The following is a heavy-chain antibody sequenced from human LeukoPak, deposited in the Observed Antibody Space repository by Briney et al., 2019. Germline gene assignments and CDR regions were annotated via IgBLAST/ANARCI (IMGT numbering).Heavy chain of an antibody. CDR3: AKGATDGYYYYYGLDV. D-gene: IGHD5-24*01. V-gene: IGHV1-2*02. Sequence: ASVKVSCKASGYTFTGYYMHWVRQAPGQGLEWMGWINPKSGATTYAQKFQDRVTLTRDTSINTAYMDLSGLTSDDTAVFYCAKGATDGYYYYYGLDVWGQGTTVTVSS. CDR2: INPKSGAT. J-gene: IGHJ6*02. CDR1: GYTFTGYY.